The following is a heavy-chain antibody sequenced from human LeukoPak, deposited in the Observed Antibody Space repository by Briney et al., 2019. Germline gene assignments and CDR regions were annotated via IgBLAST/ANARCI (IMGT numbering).Heavy chain of an antibody. Sequence: GSLRLSCSASGFTFSNYVIHWVRQAPGNGLEYVSAISSNGGSTYYADSVKGRFTISRDNSKNTLYLQMRSLRAEDTAVYYCVKELYSDNGGYNDAFDLWGQGTMVTVSP. CDR3: VKELYSDNGGYNDAFDL. V-gene: IGHV3-64D*09. CDR1: GFTFSNYV. J-gene: IGHJ3*01. CDR2: ISSNGGST. D-gene: IGHD3-22*01.